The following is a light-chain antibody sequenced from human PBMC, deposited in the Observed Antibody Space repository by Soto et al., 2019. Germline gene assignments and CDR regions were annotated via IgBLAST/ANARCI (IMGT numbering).Light chain of an antibody. CDR3: SSYGGSNNLV. Sequence: QSVLTQPPSASGSPGQSVTISCTGTSSDIGGYNFVSWYQQHPGKAPKLMIDEVNKRPSGVPDRFSGSKSGNTASLTVSGLQAEDEADYYCSSYGGSNNLVFGGGTKLTVL. CDR2: EVN. CDR1: SSDIGGYNF. J-gene: IGLJ2*01. V-gene: IGLV2-8*01.